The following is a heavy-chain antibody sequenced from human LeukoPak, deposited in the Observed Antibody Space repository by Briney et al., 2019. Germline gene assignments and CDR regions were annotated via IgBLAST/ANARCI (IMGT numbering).Heavy chain of an antibody. Sequence: PSETLSLTCTVSGGSISSYYWSWIRQPPGKGLEGIGYIYYSGSTNYNPSLNSRVIISVDTSKNQFSLKLSSVTAADTAVYYCARESGYYGSGSYYGDYYGMDVWGKGTTVTVSS. CDR3: ARESGYYGSGSYYGDYYGMDV. D-gene: IGHD3-10*01. V-gene: IGHV4-59*01. J-gene: IGHJ6*04. CDR2: IYYSGST. CDR1: GGSISSYY.